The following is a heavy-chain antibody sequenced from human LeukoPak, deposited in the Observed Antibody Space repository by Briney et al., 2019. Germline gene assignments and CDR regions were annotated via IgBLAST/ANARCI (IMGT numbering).Heavy chain of an antibody. CDR1: GGTFSSYA. J-gene: IGHJ4*02. Sequence: GASVKVSCKASGGTFSSYAISWVRQAPGQGLEWMGGIIPIFGTANYAQKFQGRVTITTDESTSTAYMGLSSLRSEDTAVYYCARGRGSGSYDFDYWGQGTLVTVSP. V-gene: IGHV1-69*05. D-gene: IGHD3-10*01. CDR3: ARGRGSGSYDFDY. CDR2: IIPIFGTA.